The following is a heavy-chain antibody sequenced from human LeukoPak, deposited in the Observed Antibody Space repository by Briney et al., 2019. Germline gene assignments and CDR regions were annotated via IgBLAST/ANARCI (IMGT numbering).Heavy chain of an antibody. J-gene: IGHJ3*02. Sequence: KASETVSLACTIAGGSVGEYYWSWIRQSPGKGLEWIGYIYYAGSTTYKPSLRSRVTISADTSKNQFSLKLSSVTAADTAVYYCATSTYRYCSGGSCEGDAFDIWGQGTMVTVSS. V-gene: IGHV4-59*08. CDR3: ATSTYRYCSGGSCEGDAFDI. CDR2: IYYAGST. CDR1: GGSVGEYY. D-gene: IGHD2-15*01.